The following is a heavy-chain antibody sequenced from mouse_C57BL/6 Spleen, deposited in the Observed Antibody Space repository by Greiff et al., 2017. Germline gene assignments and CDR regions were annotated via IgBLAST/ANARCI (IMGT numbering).Heavy chain of an antibody. CDR3: AREEGNSSDA. Sequence: EVMLVESGGGLVKPGGSLKLSCAASGFTFSSYAMSWVRQTPEKRLEWVATISDGGSYTYYPDNVKGRFTISRDNAKNNLYLQMSHLTSEDTAMYYCAREEGNSSDAWGQGTTLTVSS. J-gene: IGHJ2*01. CDR1: GFTFSSYA. CDR2: ISDGGSYT. V-gene: IGHV5-4*01.